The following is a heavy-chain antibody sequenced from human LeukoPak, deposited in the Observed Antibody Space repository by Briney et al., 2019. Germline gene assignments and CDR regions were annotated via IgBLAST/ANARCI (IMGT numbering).Heavy chain of an antibody. V-gene: IGHV1-69*05. D-gene: IGHD1-26*01. J-gene: IGHJ3*02. CDR1: GGTFSSYA. CDR2: IIPIFGTA. CDR3: ARESVSAGASDAFDI. Sequence: SVKVSCKXSGGTFSSYAISWVRQAPRQGFEWMGRIIPIFGTANYAQKFQGRVTITTDESTSTAYMELSSLRSEDTAVYYCARESVSAGASDAFDIWGQGTMVTVSS.